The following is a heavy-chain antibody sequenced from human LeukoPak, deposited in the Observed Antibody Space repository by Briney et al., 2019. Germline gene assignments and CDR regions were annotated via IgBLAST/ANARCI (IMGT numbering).Heavy chain of an antibody. J-gene: IGHJ6*03. CDR3: ARDGDIGYYYYMDV. D-gene: IGHD2-15*01. V-gene: IGHV3-7*01. Sequence: PGGSLRLSCAASGFTFSSYWMSWVRQAPGKGLEWVANIKQDGSEKYYVDSVKGRFTISRDNAKNSLYLQMNSLRAEDTAVYYCARDGDIGYYYYMDVWGKGTTVTVSS. CDR1: GFTFSSYW. CDR2: IKQDGSEK.